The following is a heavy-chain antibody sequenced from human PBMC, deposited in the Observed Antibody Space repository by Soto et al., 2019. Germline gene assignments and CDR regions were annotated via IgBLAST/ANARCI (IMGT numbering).Heavy chain of an antibody. CDR2: IHHSGGT. V-gene: IGHV4-4*02. CDR1: GDSISSHDW. CDR3: VRNGYYSLDY. Sequence: QVQLQESGPGLVKPSGTLSLTCAVSGDSISSHDWWSWVRQPPNKGLEWIAEIHHSGGTNYNPSLMSRATIPVDNSKTQFSLRLISATAADTAVYYCVRNGYYSLDYWGQGTLVSVSS. J-gene: IGHJ4*02. D-gene: IGHD3-3*01.